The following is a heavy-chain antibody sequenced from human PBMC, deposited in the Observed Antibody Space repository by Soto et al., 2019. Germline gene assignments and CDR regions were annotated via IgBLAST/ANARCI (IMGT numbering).Heavy chain of an antibody. J-gene: IGHJ4*02. Sequence: EVQLMESGGDLVQPGGSLRLSCAVSGFNFSKYWMTWVRLAPGRGLEWLANIKDDGSEKFYADSVKGRFTVSRDNTHNSLYLQMNNLRAEDTAFYYCARGFLSFWGQGTQVIVSS. CDR3: ARGFLSF. CDR1: GFNFSKYW. V-gene: IGHV3-7*04. D-gene: IGHD3-10*01. CDR2: IKDDGSEK.